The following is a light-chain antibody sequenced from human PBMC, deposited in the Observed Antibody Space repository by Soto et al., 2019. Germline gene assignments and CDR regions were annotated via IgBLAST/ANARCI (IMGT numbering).Light chain of an antibody. V-gene: IGKV3-20*01. CDR3: QQYGNSPFT. CDR2: GRS. CDR1: QSVTCDK. Sequence: EIVLTQSPGPLSLSPGNSAALSCRASQSVTCDKVAWYQQRPGQAPRLLIYGRSTRATDIPARLRGSGSGTDYTLTILRLEPEDCTLYYCQQYGNSPFTFGQETKLDI. J-gene: IGKJ2*01.